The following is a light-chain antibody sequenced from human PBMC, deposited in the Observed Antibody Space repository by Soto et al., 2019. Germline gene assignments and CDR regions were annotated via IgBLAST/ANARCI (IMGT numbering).Light chain of an antibody. Sequence: DIQMTQSPSTLSASVGDRVTITCRASRSISNWLAWYQQKPGKAPKLLIYKASSLESGVPSRFSGSGSGTEFTLTISSLQPDDFATYYCQQYNSYSPWTFGQGTKVDIK. J-gene: IGKJ1*01. CDR3: QQYNSYSPWT. CDR2: KAS. V-gene: IGKV1-5*03. CDR1: RSISNW.